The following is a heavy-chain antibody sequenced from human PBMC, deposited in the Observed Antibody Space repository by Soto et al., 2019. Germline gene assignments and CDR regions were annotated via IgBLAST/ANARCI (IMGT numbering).Heavy chain of an antibody. CDR3: ARGHINFAALDY. CDR1: GFIFSTYA. D-gene: IGHD4-4*01. CDR2: ISYDGNNK. Sequence: QVQLVESGGGVVQPGRSLRLSCAASGFIFSTYAMHWVRQAPGKWLAWVAVISYDGNNKYYADSVKGRFTISRDNPKNTLYLQMNSLRAEDTAVYYRARGHINFAALDYWGQGTLVAVCS. J-gene: IGHJ4*02. V-gene: IGHV3-30-3*01.